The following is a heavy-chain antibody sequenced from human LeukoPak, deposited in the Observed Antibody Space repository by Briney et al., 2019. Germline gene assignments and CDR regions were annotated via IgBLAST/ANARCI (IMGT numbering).Heavy chain of an antibody. D-gene: IGHD3-22*01. Sequence: GGSLRLSCAASGFTFDDYAMHWVRQAPGKGLEWVSGISWNSGSIGYADSVEGRLTISRDNAKNSLYLQMNSLRAEDTALYYCAKEVLMRYDSSGPDHYYFDYWGQGTLVTVSS. CDR2: ISWNSGSI. CDR1: GFTFDDYA. V-gene: IGHV3-9*01. J-gene: IGHJ4*02. CDR3: AKEVLMRYDSSGPDHYYFDY.